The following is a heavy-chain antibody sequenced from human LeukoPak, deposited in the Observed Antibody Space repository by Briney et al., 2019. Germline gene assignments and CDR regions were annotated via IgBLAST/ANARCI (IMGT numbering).Heavy chain of an antibody. CDR2: IYTSGST. J-gene: IGHJ4*02. V-gene: IGHV4-59*10. D-gene: IGHD5-18*01. CDR1: DGSFSGYY. CDR3: ARVSSAMGFDY. Sequence: PSETLSLTCAVYDGSFSGYYWSWIRQPAGKGLEWIGRIYTSGSTNYNPSLKSRVTMSVDTSKNQFSLKLSSVTAADTAVYYCARVSSAMGFDYWGQGTLVTVSS.